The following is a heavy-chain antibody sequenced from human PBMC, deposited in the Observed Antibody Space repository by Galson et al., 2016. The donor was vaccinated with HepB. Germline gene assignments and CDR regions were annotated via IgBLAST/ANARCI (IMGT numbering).Heavy chain of an antibody. CDR1: GGSISSYY. Sequence: SETLSLTCTVSGGSISSYYWSWIRQPPGKGLEWIGYIYSSGSTHYNPSLKSRVTLSLDPSKNQFSLKLRSVTAADTAVYYCARDSQVCNCSTTTCLYINWFDPWGQGTLVTVSS. V-gene: IGHV4-4*08. CDR2: IYSSGST. J-gene: IGHJ5*02. D-gene: IGHD2-2*01. CDR3: ARDSQVCNCSTTTCLYINWFDP.